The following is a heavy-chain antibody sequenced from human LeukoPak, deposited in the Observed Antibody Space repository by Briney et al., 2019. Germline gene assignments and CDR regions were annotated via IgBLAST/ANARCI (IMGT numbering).Heavy chain of an antibody. J-gene: IGHJ4*02. CDR3: GRRGSSSWYN. CDR1: GGSLSSSNW. D-gene: IGHD6-13*01. CDR2: IYHSGST. V-gene: IGHV4-4*02. Sequence: SETLSLTCAVSGGSLSSSNWWSWVRQPPGKGLEWIGEIYHSGSTNYNPSLKSRVTISVDTSKNQFSLKLSSVTAADTAVYYCGRRGSSSWYNGAQGTRVTV.